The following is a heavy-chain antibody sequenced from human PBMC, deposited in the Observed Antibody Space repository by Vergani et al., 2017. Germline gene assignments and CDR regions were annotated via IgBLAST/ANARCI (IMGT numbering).Heavy chain of an antibody. CDR1: GFNFHDYA. J-gene: IGHJ4*02. D-gene: IGHD3-10*01. Sequence: EVQLVESGGGLVQPGMSLRLSCVGSGFNFHDYAFHWVRHAPGKGLEWVSGILSNSGRIGYADSVKGRFTISRDDDKNSLYLQMNSLRIEDTAVYYCTKDQAGDLDYGGKGSRVTFS. V-gene: IGHV3-9*01. CDR3: TKDQAGDLDY. CDR2: ILSNSGRI.